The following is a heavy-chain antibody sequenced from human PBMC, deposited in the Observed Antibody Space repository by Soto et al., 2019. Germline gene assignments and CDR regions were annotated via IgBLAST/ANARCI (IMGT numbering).Heavy chain of an antibody. CDR3: ARDTMGSSWDYYYYGMDV. D-gene: IGHD6-13*01. CDR1: GYTFTSYG. V-gene: IGHV1-18*01. Sequence: QGQLVQSGAEVKQPGASVKVSCKASGYTFTSYGISWVRQAPGQGLEWMGWISAYNGNTNYAQKLQGRVTMTTDTSTSTAYMELRSLRSDDTALYYCARDTMGSSWDYYYYGMDVWGQGTTVTVSS. J-gene: IGHJ6*02. CDR2: ISAYNGNT.